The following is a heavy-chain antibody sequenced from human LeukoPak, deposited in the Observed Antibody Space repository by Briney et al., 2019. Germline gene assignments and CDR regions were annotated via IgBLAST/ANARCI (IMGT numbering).Heavy chain of an antibody. CDR2: IYYSGST. CDR3: ARATRLYAPFDY. D-gene: IGHD2/OR15-2a*01. V-gene: IGHV4-31*03. CDR1: GGSISSGGYY. Sequence: SQTLSLTCTVSGGSISSGGYYWSWIRQHPGKGLEWIGYIYYSGSTYYNPSLKSRVTISVDTSKNQFSLKLSSVTAADTAVYYCARATRLYAPFDYWGQGTLVTVSS. J-gene: IGHJ4*02.